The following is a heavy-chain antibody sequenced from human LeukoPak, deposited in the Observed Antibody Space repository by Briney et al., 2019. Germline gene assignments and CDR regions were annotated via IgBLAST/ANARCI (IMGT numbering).Heavy chain of an antibody. V-gene: IGHV3-23*01. CDR1: GFTFSSYA. J-gene: IGHJ4*02. Sequence: GGSLRLSCAASGFTFSSYAMSWVRQAPGKGLGWVSAICGSGGSTYYADSVKGRFTISRDNSKNTLYLQMNSLRAEDTAVYYCPKDARSYYDSSCYYSDYWGQGTLVTVSS. D-gene: IGHD3-22*01. CDR2: ICGSGGST. CDR3: PKDARSYYDSSCYYSDY.